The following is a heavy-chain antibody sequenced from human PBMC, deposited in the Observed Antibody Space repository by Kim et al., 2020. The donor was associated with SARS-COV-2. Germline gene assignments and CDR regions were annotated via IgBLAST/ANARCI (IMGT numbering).Heavy chain of an antibody. J-gene: IGHJ4*02. Sequence: GGSLRLSCTASGFTFGDYAMSWVRQAPGKGLEWVGFIRSKAYGGTTEYAASVKGRFTISRDDSKSIAYLQMNSLKTEDTAVYYCTRVLEDSSGYYLFGYWGQGTLVTVSS. CDR1: GFTFGDYA. D-gene: IGHD3-22*01. V-gene: IGHV3-49*04. CDR3: TRVLEDSSGYYLFGY. CDR2: IRSKAYGGTT.